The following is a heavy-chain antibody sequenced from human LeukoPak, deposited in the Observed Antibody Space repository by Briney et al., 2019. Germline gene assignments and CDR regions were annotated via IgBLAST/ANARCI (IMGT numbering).Heavy chain of an antibody. V-gene: IGHV3-30-3*02. CDR2: ISYDGSNK. J-gene: IGHJ4*02. CDR1: RLTYSNYA. Sequence: GRSLRLSCAFSRLTYSNYAMHWVSHASGKGLEWVAVISYDGSNKYYADSVKGRFTISRDNSKNTLYLQMNSLRAEDTAVYYCAKRPGGTPGGYYFDYWGQGTLVTVSS. D-gene: IGHD3-16*01. CDR3: AKRPGGTPGGYYFDY.